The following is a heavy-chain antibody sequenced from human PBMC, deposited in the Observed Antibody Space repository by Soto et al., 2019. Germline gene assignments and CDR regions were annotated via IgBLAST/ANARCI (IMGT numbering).Heavy chain of an antibody. J-gene: IGHJ3*02. CDR3: ARGIVGAPDAFDI. CDR1: GFTVSSNY. CDR2: IYSGGST. Sequence: EVQLVESGGGLIQPGGSLRLSCAASGFTVSSNYMSWVRQAPGKGLEWVSVIYSGGSTYYADSVKGRFTVSRDNSKNTLYLQMNSRRAEDTAVYYCARGIVGAPDAFDIWGQGTMVTVSS. D-gene: IGHD1-26*01. V-gene: IGHV3-53*01.